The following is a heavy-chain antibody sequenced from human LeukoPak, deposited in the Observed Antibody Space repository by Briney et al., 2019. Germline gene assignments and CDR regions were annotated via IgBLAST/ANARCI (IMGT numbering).Heavy chain of an antibody. CDR1: GFTFSSYS. D-gene: IGHD3-10*01. Sequence: GGSLRLSCAASGFTFSSYSMNWVRQAPGKGLEWVSSISSSSSYIYYADSLKGRFTISIDNAKISLYLPMNSLRAEDTAAYYCARDCDGSGSRDVDPWGQGTLVTVSS. J-gene: IGHJ5*02. CDR3: ARDCDGSGSRDVDP. CDR2: ISSSSSYI. V-gene: IGHV3-21*01.